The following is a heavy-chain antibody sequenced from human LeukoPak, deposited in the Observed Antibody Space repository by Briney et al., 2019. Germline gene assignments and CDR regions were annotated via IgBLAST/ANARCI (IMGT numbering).Heavy chain of an antibody. D-gene: IGHD1-26*01. Sequence: GGSLRLSCAASGFTFNSYTMNWVRQAPGKGLEWISYISISSGTTFYADSVKGRFTISRDNAKNSLYPQMNSLRDEDTAVYYCARDLSYAFDIWGQGTMVTVSS. CDR1: GFTFNSYT. CDR3: ARDLSYAFDI. CDR2: ISISSGTT. V-gene: IGHV3-48*02. J-gene: IGHJ3*02.